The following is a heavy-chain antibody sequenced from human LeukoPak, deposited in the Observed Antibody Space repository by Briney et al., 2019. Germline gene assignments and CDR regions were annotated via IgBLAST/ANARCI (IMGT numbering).Heavy chain of an antibody. CDR2: FDPEDGET. Sequence: GASVKVSCKVSGYTLTELSMHRVRQAPGKGLEWMGGFDPEDGETIYAQKFQGRVTMTEDTSTDTAYMELSSLRSEDTAVYYCATDGLWFGELGFDPWGQGTLVTVSS. J-gene: IGHJ5*02. V-gene: IGHV1-24*01. CDR3: ATDGLWFGELGFDP. D-gene: IGHD3-10*01. CDR1: GYTLTELS.